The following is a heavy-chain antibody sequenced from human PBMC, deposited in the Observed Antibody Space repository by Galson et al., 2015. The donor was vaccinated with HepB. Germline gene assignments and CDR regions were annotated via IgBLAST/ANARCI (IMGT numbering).Heavy chain of an antibody. V-gene: IGHV3-74*01. D-gene: IGHD4/OR15-4a*01. J-gene: IGHJ6*02. CDR2: INPNGIAT. CDR1: GFPLSLYG. CDR3: ARDLLYGGNESYFGLDV. Sequence: SLRLSCAVSGFPLSLYGIHWVRQVPGQGLLWVSSINPNGIATKYADSVKGRFTVSRDNAKATVYLQLNSLRFEDTAIYYCARDLLYGGNESYFGLDVWGQGTTVTVSS.